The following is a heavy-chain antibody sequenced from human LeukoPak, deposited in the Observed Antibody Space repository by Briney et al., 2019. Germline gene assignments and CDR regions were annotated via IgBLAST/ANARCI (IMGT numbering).Heavy chain of an antibody. D-gene: IGHD3-10*01. V-gene: IGHV3-7*01. CDR3: ARAGLLWFGESYFDY. J-gene: IGHJ4*02. CDR1: GFTFSSYW. CDR2: IKEDGSEK. Sequence: SGGSLSLSCPASGFTFSSYWMTWVRQAPGKGLEWVANIKEDGSEKHYGDSVKGRFTISRDNAKNSLYLQMSSLRAEDTAVYYCARAGLLWFGESYFDYWGQGTLVTVSS.